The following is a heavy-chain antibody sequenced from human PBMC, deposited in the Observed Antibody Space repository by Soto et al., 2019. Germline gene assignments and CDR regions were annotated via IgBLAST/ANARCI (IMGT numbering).Heavy chain of an antibody. J-gene: IGHJ4*02. CDR2: ISNDGRTR. CDR1: GLTFSGYA. V-gene: IGHV3-30*14. Sequence: QVQLVESGGGVVQPGRSLRLSCAASGLTFSGYALHWVRQAPGKGPEWVASISNDGRTRYNKDSVMGRFTISRDDSTNTLYLQMNSLRGEDTAVYYCTRVGRGFSLVNGFDYWGQGTLITVSS. D-gene: IGHD5-18*01. CDR3: TRVGRGFSLVNGFDY.